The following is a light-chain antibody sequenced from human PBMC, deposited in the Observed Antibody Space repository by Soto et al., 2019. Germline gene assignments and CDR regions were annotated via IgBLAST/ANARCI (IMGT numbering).Light chain of an antibody. CDR1: QRINKY. CDR3: QQYSNTPFT. Sequence: EILMTQSPSSLSASVGDSVTIPCRASQRINKYLNWYQQRPGHAPRLLIYAASTLPSGVPTRFSGSGSGTEFTLTISSLQPEDSAPYYCQQYSNTPFTFGQGTKVEIK. V-gene: IGKV1-39*01. CDR2: AAS. J-gene: IGKJ4*01.